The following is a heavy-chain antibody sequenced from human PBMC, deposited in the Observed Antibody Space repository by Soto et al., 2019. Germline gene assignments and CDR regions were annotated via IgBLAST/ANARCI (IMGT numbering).Heavy chain of an antibody. V-gene: IGHV4-39*01. J-gene: IGHJ4*02. CDR3: ARRGGGTYFYESAAYFDS. D-gene: IGHD3-22*01. CDR1: GASVSNVYFY. Sequence: QVLLQESGPGLVEPSGTLSLTCSVSGASVSNVYFYWGWIRQPPGKGLEWIGNIYYTGNTYYNPSLKSRVTMFVDKSRNEFSLRLSSVIGADAAIYYCARRGGGTYFYESAAYFDSWGQGALVSVSS. CDR2: IYYTGNT.